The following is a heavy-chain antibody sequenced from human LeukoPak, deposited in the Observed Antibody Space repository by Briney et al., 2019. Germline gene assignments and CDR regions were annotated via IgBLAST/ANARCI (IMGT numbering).Heavy chain of an antibody. D-gene: IGHD5-18*01. J-gene: IGHJ5*01. CDR2: INHSGST. V-gene: IGHV4-34*01. CDR1: GGSFSGYY. Sequence: KPSETLSLTCAVYGGSFSGYYWSWIRQPPGKGLEWIGEINHSGSTNYNPSLKSRVTKSVDTSKNQSSLKLSSVTAADTAVYYCARGGRGYSYGTNWFDSWGQGTLVTVSS. CDR3: ARGGRGYSYGTNWFDS.